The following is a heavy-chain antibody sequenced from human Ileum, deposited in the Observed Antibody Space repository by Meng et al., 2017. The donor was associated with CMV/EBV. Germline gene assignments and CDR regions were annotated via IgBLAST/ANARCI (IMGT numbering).Heavy chain of an antibody. Sequence: SVSGGNYYWSWIRQSPGKGLEWIGFIYYNGNTNYNPSLKSRVTISSDRPRNQFSLKLTSVTAADTAVYYCARAIFGVVIMGNWFDPWGQGTLVTVSS. V-gene: IGHV4-61*01. J-gene: IGHJ5*02. D-gene: IGHD3-3*01. CDR3: ARAIFGVVIMGNWFDP. CDR2: IYYNGNT. CDR1: SVSGGNYY.